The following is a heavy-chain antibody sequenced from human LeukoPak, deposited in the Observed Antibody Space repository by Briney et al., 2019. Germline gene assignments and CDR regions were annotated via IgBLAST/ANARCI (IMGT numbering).Heavy chain of an antibody. CDR3: ARGVWFGPRYYGMDV. D-gene: IGHD3-10*01. CDR1: GGSFSGYY. J-gene: IGHJ6*02. Sequence: PSETLSLTCAVYGGSFSGYYWSWIRQPPGKGLEWIGEINHSGSTNYNPSLKSRVTISVDTSKNLFSLKLSSVTAADTAVYYCARGVWFGPRYYGMDVWGQGTTVTVSS. CDR2: INHSGST. V-gene: IGHV4-34*01.